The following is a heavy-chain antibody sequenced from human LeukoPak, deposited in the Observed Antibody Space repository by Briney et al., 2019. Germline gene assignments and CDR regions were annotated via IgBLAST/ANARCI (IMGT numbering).Heavy chain of an antibody. J-gene: IGHJ3*02. CDR1: GYSISSGYC. CDR2: MYHTGSS. V-gene: IGHV4-38-2*02. D-gene: IGHD6-13*01. Sequence: PSETLSLTCSVSGYSISSGYCWGWIRQSPGKGLEWIGSMYHTGSSYYNPSLKSRVTISVDTSKNEFSLKLSFVTAGDTAVYYCARDQRSGILVAFDIWGQGTMVTVSS. CDR3: ARDQRSGILVAFDI.